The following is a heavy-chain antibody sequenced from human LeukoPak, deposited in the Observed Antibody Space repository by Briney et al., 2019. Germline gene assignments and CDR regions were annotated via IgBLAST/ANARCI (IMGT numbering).Heavy chain of an antibody. Sequence: SETLSLTCTVSGGSIRSYYWSWIRQPPGKGLEWVGFIYSSGSTNYNPSLKSRVTISVDTSKNQFSLKLTSVTAADTAVYYCTRHGLYVTTTTQPLDYWGQGTLVTVSS. J-gene: IGHJ4*02. CDR1: GGSIRSYY. D-gene: IGHD1-26*01. CDR2: IYSSGST. V-gene: IGHV4-59*08. CDR3: TRHGLYVTTTTQPLDY.